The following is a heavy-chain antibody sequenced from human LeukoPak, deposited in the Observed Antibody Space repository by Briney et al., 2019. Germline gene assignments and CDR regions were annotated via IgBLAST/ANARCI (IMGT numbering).Heavy chain of an antibody. CDR2: IIPIFGTA. CDR3: ARDREVSYYYDSSGYNLVY. J-gene: IGHJ4*02. D-gene: IGHD3-22*01. Sequence: GSSVKVSCKASGGTFSSYAISWVRQAPGQGLEWMGGIIPIFGTANYAQKFQGRVTMTRDTSTSTVYMELSSLRSEDTAVYYCARDREVSYYYDSSGYNLVYWGQGTLVTVSS. V-gene: IGHV1-69*05. CDR1: GGTFSSYA.